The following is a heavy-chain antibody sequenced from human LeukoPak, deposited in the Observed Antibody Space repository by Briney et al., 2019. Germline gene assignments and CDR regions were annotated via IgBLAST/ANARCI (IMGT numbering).Heavy chain of an antibody. Sequence: GGSLRLSRAASGFTFSSYAMSWVRQAPGKGLEWVSAISGSGGSTYYADSVKGRFTISRDNSKNTLYLQMNSLRAEDTAVYYCAKGHPRVVTPGGDYWGQGTLVTVSS. V-gene: IGHV3-23*01. J-gene: IGHJ4*02. CDR3: AKGHPRVVTPGGDY. D-gene: IGHD4-23*01. CDR2: ISGSGGST. CDR1: GFTFSSYA.